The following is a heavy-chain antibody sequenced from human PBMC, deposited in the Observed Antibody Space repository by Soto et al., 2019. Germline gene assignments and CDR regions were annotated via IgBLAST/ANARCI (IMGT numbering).Heavy chain of an antibody. D-gene: IGHD2-21*01. CDR3: ARGGWCDYYLDS. V-gene: IGHV3-74*01. CDR2: IKYDESST. CDR1: GFTFRNYW. J-gene: IGHJ4*02. Sequence: EVQLVESGGGLVQPGGSLRLSCAASGFTFRNYWMHWVRQAPGKGLVWVSRIKYDESSTNYADSVYGRFTISRDNAKNTLYLQMNSLRAEDTAVYYCARGGWCDYYLDSWGQGTLVTVSS.